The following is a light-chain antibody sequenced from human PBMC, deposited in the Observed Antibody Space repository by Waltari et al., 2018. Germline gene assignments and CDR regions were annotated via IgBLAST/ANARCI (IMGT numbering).Light chain of an antibody. CDR3: QAQDSSLGV. V-gene: IGLV1-40*01. CDR2: GNN. CDR1: DSNRRAGVD. Sequence: QSVLTQPPTVSGANGRTVSIYCTGTDSNRRAGVDVNWYQQLPGTAPKFVIYGNNNRPSGVPDRFSGSKSGTSASLAITGLQAEDEADYYCQAQDSSLGVFGGGTKVTVL. J-gene: IGLJ3*02.